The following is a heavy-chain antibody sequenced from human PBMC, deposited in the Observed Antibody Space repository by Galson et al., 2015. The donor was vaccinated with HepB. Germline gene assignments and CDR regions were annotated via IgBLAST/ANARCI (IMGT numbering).Heavy chain of an antibody. CDR2: IRSKANSYAT. CDR3: TRPSDYDIHGY. V-gene: IGHV3-73*01. Sequence: SLRLSCAASGFTFSGSAMHWVRQASGKGLEWVGRIRSKANSYATAYAASVKGRFTISRDDSKNTAYLQMNSLKTEDTAVYYCTRPSDYDIHGYWGQGTLVTVSS. D-gene: IGHD3-9*01. CDR1: GFTFSGSA. J-gene: IGHJ4*02.